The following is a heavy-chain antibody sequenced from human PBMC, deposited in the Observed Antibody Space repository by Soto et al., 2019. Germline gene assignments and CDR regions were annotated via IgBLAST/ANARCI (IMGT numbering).Heavy chain of an antibody. V-gene: IGHV3-30*04. Sequence: QVQLVESGGGVVQPGRSLRLSCAASGFTFSRHAMHWVRQAPGKGLEWVAVISYDGRNKYYADSVQGRFTISRDNSKNTLYLQMSSLRGEDTAAYYCARDDQGDYWGQGTLVTVSS. CDR2: ISYDGRNK. CDR1: GFTFSRHA. J-gene: IGHJ4*02. CDR3: ARDDQGDY.